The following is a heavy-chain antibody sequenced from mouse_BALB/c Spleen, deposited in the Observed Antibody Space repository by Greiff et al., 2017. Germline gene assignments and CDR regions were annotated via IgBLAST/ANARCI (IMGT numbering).Heavy chain of an antibody. CDR3: ARSSYYGNYNYAMDY. D-gene: IGHD2-1*01. V-gene: IGHV3-2*02. CDR2: ISYSGST. Sequence: EVQLQESGPGLVKPSQSLSLTCTVTGYSITSDYAWNWIRQFPGNKLEWMGYISYSGSTSYNPSLKSRISITRDTSKNQFFLQLNSVTTEDTATYYCARSSYYGNYNYAMDYWGQGTSVTVSS. CDR1: GYSITSDYA. J-gene: IGHJ4*01.